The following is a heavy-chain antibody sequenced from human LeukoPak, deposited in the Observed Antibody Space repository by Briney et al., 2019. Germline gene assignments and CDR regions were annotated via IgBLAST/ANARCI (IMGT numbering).Heavy chain of an antibody. Sequence: KPSETLSLTCTVSGGSISSSGYYWGWIRQPPGKGLEWIASIYYSGSTYYNPSLKSRVTISVDTSKNQFSLKLSSVTAADTAVYYCAGHLPYSNYCYYWGQGTLVTVSS. D-gene: IGHD4-11*01. CDR2: IYYSGST. CDR3: AGHLPYSNYCYY. CDR1: GGSISSSGYY. V-gene: IGHV4-39*01. J-gene: IGHJ4*02.